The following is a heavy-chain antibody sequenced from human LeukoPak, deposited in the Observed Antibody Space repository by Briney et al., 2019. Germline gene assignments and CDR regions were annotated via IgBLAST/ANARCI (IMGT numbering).Heavy chain of an antibody. CDR2: ISGSGGST. Sequence: SGGSLRLSCAASGFTFSSYAMSWVRQAPGKGLEWVSAISGSGGSTYYADSVEGRFTISRDNSKNTLYLQMNSLRAEDTAVYYCAKDSGQQWRPDYWGQGTLVTVSS. V-gene: IGHV3-23*01. J-gene: IGHJ4*02. CDR1: GFTFSSYA. CDR3: AKDSGQQWRPDY. D-gene: IGHD6-19*01.